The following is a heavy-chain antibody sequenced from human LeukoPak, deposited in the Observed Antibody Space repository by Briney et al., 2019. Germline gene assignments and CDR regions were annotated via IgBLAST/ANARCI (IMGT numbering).Heavy chain of an antibody. CDR1: GYTFTSYG. V-gene: IGHV1-18*01. D-gene: IGHD4/OR15-4a*01. Sequence: ASVKVSCKASGYTFTSYGISWVRQAPGQGLEWMGWISAYNGNTNYAQNLQGRVTMTTDTSTSTAYMELRSLRSDDTAVYYCARGEGYYGAPLFDYWGQRTLVTVSS. CDR3: ARGEGYYGAPLFDY. CDR2: ISAYNGNT. J-gene: IGHJ4*02.